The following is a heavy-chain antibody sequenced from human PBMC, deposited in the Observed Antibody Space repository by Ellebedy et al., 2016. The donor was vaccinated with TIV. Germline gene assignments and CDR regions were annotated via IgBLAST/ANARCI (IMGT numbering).Heavy chain of an antibody. CDR1: GFTFEDNA. V-gene: IGHV3-9*01. Sequence: SLKISCAASGFTFEDNAMHWVRQRPGKGLEWVSGVSWNSGAIGYADPVKGRFTISRDNAKKSLYLQMDSLRAEDTALYYCVKVPTNSGRLDYWGQGTLVTVSS. D-gene: IGHD3-10*01. CDR2: VSWNSGAI. J-gene: IGHJ4*02. CDR3: VKVPTNSGRLDY.